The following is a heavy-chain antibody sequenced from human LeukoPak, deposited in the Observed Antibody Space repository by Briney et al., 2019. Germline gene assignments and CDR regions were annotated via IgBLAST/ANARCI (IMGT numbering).Heavy chain of an antibody. J-gene: IGHJ1*01. Sequence: SETLSLTCTVSGVSISSSYSYWGWIRQPPGMGLEWIGSIYYTGNNYYNASLKSQVSISIDTSKNQFSLKLTSVTAADTAVYYCASRRLVVPAAIGYFQHWGQGTLVTVSS. CDR1: GVSISSSYSY. CDR3: ASRRLVVPAAIGYFQH. V-gene: IGHV4-39*01. CDR2: IYYTGNN. D-gene: IGHD2-2*01.